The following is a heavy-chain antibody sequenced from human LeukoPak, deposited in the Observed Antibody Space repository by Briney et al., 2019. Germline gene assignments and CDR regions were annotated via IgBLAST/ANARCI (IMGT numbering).Heavy chain of an antibody. D-gene: IGHD3-10*01. Sequence: SQTLSLTCAVSGGSISSGGYSWSWIRQPPGKGLEWIGYIYHSGSTYYNPSLKSRVTISVDRSKNQFSLKLSSVTAADTAVYYCASLEYYYGSGSDYNGAFDYCGQGTLVTVSS. CDR2: IYHSGST. CDR3: ASLEYYYGSGSDYNGAFDY. J-gene: IGHJ4*02. CDR1: GGSISSGGYS. V-gene: IGHV4-30-2*01.